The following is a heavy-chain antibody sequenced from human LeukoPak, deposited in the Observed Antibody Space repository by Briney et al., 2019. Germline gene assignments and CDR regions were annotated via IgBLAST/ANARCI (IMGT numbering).Heavy chain of an antibody. Sequence: PGGSLRLSCAASGFTVSSNYMSWVRQATGKGLEWVSVIYSGGSTYYADSVKGRFTISRDNSKNTLYLQMNRLRAEDTAVYYCARYYDGPDYFDYWGQGTMVTVSS. V-gene: IGHV3-53*01. CDR1: GFTVSSNY. J-gene: IGHJ4*02. CDR2: IYSGGST. D-gene: IGHD3-3*01. CDR3: ARYYDGPDYFDY.